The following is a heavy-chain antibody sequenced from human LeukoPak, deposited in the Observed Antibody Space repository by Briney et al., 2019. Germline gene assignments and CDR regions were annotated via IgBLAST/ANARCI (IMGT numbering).Heavy chain of an antibody. J-gene: IGHJ4*02. CDR1: GYTFTSYD. CDR2: MNPNSGNT. V-gene: IGHV1-8*01. D-gene: IGHD6-13*01. Sequence: ASVKVSCKASGYTFTSYDINWVRQATGQGLEWMGWMNPNSGNTGYAQKFQGRVTMTRNTSISTAYMELSSLRSEDTAAYYCARPLRSAIAAAGRGFGYWGQGTLVTVSS. CDR3: ARPLRSAIAAAGRGFGY.